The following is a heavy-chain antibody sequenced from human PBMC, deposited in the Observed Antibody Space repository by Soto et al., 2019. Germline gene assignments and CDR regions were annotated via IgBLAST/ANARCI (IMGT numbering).Heavy chain of an antibody. CDR1: GFSLSTTGEG. Sequence: QITLKEAGPTLVKPTQTLTLTCTFSGFSLSTTGEGVFWILQPPGKAPEWLALVHWNDDKRYSPSLRPRITIRKDTSSNLVVLSLTTLAPVHTAPYYCAHRRLGDNSRDYNGLDVWGQGTTVSVSS. CDR2: VHWNDDK. V-gene: IGHV2-5*01. CDR3: AHRRLGDNSRDYNGLDV. D-gene: IGHD6-25*01. J-gene: IGHJ6*01.